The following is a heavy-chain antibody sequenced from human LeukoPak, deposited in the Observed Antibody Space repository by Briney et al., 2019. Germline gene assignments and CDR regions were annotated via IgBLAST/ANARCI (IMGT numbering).Heavy chain of an antibody. J-gene: IGHJ3*01. V-gene: IGHV5-51*01. CDR3: GMSGDRVPLQDDVFDV. CDR1: GYSFTSYC. Sequence: GASLKISFEVSGYSFTSYCIGWVRQMPGKGREWMGIIYPGDSGPTYSPSFQGQVTISVDKSISTAYLQWSSLQASDTAMYYCGMSGDRVPLQDDVFDVWGQGTMVTVST. D-gene: IGHD1-26*01. CDR2: IYPGDSGP.